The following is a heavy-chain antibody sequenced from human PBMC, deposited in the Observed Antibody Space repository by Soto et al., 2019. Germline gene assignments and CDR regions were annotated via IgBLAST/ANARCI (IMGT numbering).Heavy chain of an antibody. J-gene: IGHJ6*03. Sequence: GASVKVSCKASRGTFSSYTISWVRQAPGQGLEWMGRIIPILGIANYAQKFQGRVTITADKSTSTAYMELSSLRSEDTAVYYCARDLEYYYYYYMDVWGKGTTVTVSS. V-gene: IGHV1-69*04. CDR3: ARDLEYYYYYYMDV. CDR2: IIPILGIA. CDR1: RGTFSSYT.